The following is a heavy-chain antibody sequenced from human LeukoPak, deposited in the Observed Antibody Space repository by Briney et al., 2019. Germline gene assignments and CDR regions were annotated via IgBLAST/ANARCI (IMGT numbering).Heavy chain of an antibody. CDR1: GYSFTSYW. CDR2: IYPGDSDT. J-gene: IGHJ4*02. Sequence: GQSLKFSCTGSGYSFTSYWIGWVRHMRAKGLEWMEIIYPGDSDTRYSPSFHGQVTISADKSISTAYLQWSSLKASDTAMYYCARRGIAVAGGYYFDYWGQGTLVTVSS. D-gene: IGHD6-19*01. V-gene: IGHV5-51*01. CDR3: ARRGIAVAGGYYFDY.